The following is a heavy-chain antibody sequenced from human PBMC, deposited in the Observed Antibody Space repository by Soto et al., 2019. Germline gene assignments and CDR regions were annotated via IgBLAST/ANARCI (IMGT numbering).Heavy chain of an antibody. CDR3: ARDLKEDGRSYWYFDL. J-gene: IGHJ2*01. CDR2: INPSGGST. CDR1: GYTFTSYY. D-gene: IGHD2-15*01. Sequence: ASVKVSCKASGYTFTSYYMHWVRQAPGQGLEWMGIINPSGGSTSYAQKFQGRATMTRDTSTSTVYMELSSLRSEDTAVCYCARDLKEDGRSYWYFDLWGRGTLVTVSS. V-gene: IGHV1-46*01.